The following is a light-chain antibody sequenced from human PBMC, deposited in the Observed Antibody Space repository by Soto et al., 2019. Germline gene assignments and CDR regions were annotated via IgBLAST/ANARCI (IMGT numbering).Light chain of an antibody. CDR2: DAS. CDR1: QSISSW. J-gene: IGKJ1*01. Sequence: DIQMTQSPSTLSASVGDRVTISCRASQSISSWLAWYQQKPGKAPKLLMSDASSLERGVPSRFSGSGSGTEFTLTISSLQPDDFATYYCQQYDSYSRTFGQGTKVEI. V-gene: IGKV1-5*01. CDR3: QQYDSYSRT.